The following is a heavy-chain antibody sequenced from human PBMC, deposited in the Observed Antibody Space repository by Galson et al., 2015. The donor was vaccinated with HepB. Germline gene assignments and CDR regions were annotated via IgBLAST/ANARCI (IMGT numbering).Heavy chain of an antibody. CDR1: GYTFTSYG. D-gene: IGHD3-22*01. Sequence: QSGAEVKKPGESLKISCKASGYTFTSYGINWVRQAPGQGLEWMGWISGYNGNTNYAQKLQGRVTMTTDTSTSTAYMELRSLRSDDTAVYFCARGDISGYYYFDCWGQGTLVTVSS. V-gene: IGHV1-18*04. J-gene: IGHJ4*02. CDR2: ISGYNGNT. CDR3: ARGDISGYYYFDC.